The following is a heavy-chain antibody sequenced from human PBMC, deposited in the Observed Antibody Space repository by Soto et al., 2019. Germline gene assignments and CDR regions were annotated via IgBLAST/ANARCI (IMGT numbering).Heavy chain of an antibody. V-gene: IGHV4-59*01. J-gene: IGHJ4*02. D-gene: IGHD4-17*01. CDR2: IYYSGST. Sequence: LSLTCTVSGGSISSYYWSWIRQPPGKGLEWIGYIYYSGSTNYNPSLKSRVTISVDTSKNQFSLKLSSVTAADTAVYYCARFYGVYYFDYWGQGTLVTVSS. CDR3: ARFYGVYYFDY. CDR1: GGSISSYY.